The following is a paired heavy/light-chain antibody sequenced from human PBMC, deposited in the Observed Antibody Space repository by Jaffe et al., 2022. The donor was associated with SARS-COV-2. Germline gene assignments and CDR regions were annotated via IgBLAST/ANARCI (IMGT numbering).Heavy chain of an antibody. CDR2: IYPADSDT. Sequence: EVQLVQSGAEVRKPGESLKISCRGSGENTGYTFASHWIAWVRQVPGRGLEWMGVIYPADSDTKYSPSFQGQIIISADKSIDTAFLQWNNLQASDTAIYYCARQAEASASHRPLLYYFDSWGQGTLLTVSS. CDR1: GENTGYTFASHW. D-gene: IGHD6-13*01. CDR3: ARQAEASASHRPLLYYFDS. J-gene: IGHJ4*02. V-gene: IGHV5-51*01.
Light chain of an antibody. CDR3: QQYHSAPYT. Sequence: DIVLTQSPDSLAVSLGERATINCKSSQSLLDSSNNKNSLVWYQHRAGQPPQLLVYWGSTREFGVPDRFSGSGSGTDFTLTISSLQAEDVAIYYCQQYHSAPYTFGQGTKLEIK. J-gene: IGKJ2*01. CDR1: QSLLDSSNNKNS. V-gene: IGKV4-1*01. CDR2: WGS.